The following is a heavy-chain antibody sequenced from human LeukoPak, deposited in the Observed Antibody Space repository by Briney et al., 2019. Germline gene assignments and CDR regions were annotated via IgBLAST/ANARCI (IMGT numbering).Heavy chain of an antibody. V-gene: IGHV1-18*01. Sequence: ASVKLCCKSSGYTFTSYGISWVRQAPAQGMEWMGWISAYNGNTNHAQQLQGRVTMTTDTSTSTAYMELRSLRSDDTAVYYCARGGTGPPRGSWFDPWGQGTLVTVSS. CDR3: ARGGTGPPRGSWFDP. J-gene: IGHJ5*02. D-gene: IGHD2-8*02. CDR2: ISAYNGNT. CDR1: GYTFTSYG.